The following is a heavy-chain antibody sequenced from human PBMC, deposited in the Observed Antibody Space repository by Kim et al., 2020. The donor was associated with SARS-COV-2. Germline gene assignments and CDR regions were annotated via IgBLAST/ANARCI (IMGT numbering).Heavy chain of an antibody. CDR2: INPSNGGT. D-gene: IGHD2-8*02. J-gene: IGHJ6*03. CDR3: ARDVPSESYWAYYYYYYMDV. CDR1: GYAFTTHY. Sequence: ASVKVSCKASGYAFTTHYIHWVRQAPGQGPEWLGTINPSNGGTTFAQRFQERVTMTTDTSTTTVSMELRRLTSEDTGVYYCARDVPSESYWAYYYYYYMDVWGKGTTVIVSS. V-gene: IGHV1-46*01.